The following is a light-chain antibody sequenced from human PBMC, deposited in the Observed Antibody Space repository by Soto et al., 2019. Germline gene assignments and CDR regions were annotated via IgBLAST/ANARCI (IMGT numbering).Light chain of an antibody. CDR1: QTVSSSY. V-gene: IGKV3-20*01. Sequence: EIVLTQSPGTLSLSPGERATLSCRASQTVSSSYLAWYQQKPGQAPILLIYGTSSRTTGIPDRFSGGGSGTDFTLTINRLEPDDFAVYYCQQYGSSPPYTFGQGTKLEIK. J-gene: IGKJ2*01. CDR3: QQYGSSPPYT. CDR2: GTS.